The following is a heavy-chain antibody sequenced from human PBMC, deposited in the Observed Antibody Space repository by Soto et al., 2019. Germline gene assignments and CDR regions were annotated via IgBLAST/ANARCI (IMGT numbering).Heavy chain of an antibody. CDR3: VRAYSGNYGRWDY. Sequence: EVHLVESGGGLVQPGGSLRVSCAASGFTFSDYWMHWVRQAPGKGLVWVSLINPDGTRTDYADSVKGRFTISRDNANNTVYLQVNSLRAEDTAVYLCVRAYSGNYGRWDYWGQGTLVTVSS. J-gene: IGHJ4*02. D-gene: IGHD1-26*01. V-gene: IGHV3-74*01. CDR1: GFTFSDYW. CDR2: INPDGTRT.